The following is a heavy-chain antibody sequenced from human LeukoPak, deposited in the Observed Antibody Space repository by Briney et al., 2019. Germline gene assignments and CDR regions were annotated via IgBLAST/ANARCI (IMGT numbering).Heavy chain of an antibody. CDR3: ARGASRRRDSDY. CDR2: INHSGST. V-gene: IGHV4-34*01. J-gene: IGHJ4*02. CDR1: GGSFSGYY. D-gene: IGHD6-13*01. Sequence: SETLSLSCAVYGGSFSGYYWSWIRQPPGKGLEWIGEINHSGSTNYNPSLKSRVTISVDTSKNQFSLKLSSVTAADTAVYYCARGASRRRDSDYWGQGTLVTVSS.